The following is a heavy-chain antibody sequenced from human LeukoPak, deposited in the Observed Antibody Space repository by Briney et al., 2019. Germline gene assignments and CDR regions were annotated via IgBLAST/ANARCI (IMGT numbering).Heavy chain of an antibody. J-gene: IGHJ1*01. Sequence: SETLSLTCSASGGSISSYYWTWIRQPPGKGLEWIGYRYYSGSTTYNPSLKSRVTISVDTSKSQFSLKLISVTAADTAIYYCARVRGDFETDWGQGTLVTVSS. CDR3: ARVRGDFETD. D-gene: IGHD3-16*01. V-gene: IGHV4-59*01. CDR1: GGSISSYY. CDR2: RYYSGST.